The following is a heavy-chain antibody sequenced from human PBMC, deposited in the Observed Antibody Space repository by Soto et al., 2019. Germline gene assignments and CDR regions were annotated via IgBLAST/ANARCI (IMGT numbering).Heavy chain of an antibody. V-gene: IGHV3-15*01. CDR2: IKSNTDGKTT. CDR3: TTEEIVSAGIYFDY. Sequence: SAGSLRLSCTASGFTISSAWMFWVRQPPGKGLEWIGLIKSNTDGKTTAYAAPVKGRFTISRDDSKNTVYLQMDRMKAEDTGVYYYTTEEIVSAGIYFDYWGQGTLVTVSS. CDR1: GFTISSAW. D-gene: IGHD3-22*01. J-gene: IGHJ4*02.